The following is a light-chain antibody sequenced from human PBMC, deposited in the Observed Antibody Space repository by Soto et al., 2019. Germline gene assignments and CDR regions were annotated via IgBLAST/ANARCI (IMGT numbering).Light chain of an antibody. Sequence: DIQMTQSPSTLSGSVGDRVTVTCRASQTISSWLAWYQQKPGKAPKLLIYKASTLKSGVPSRLSGSGSGTEFTLTISSLQPDDFATYYCQQYNTYSTFGQGTRLE. CDR1: QTISSW. J-gene: IGKJ5*01. CDR3: QQYNTYST. CDR2: KAS. V-gene: IGKV1-5*03.